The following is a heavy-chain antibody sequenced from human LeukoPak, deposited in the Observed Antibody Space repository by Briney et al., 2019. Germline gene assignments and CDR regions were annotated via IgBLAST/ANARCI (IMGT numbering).Heavy chain of an antibody. CDR3: ARLRYNDFWSGSWKFYYYMDV. CDR1: GFTFITYW. V-gene: IGHV3-7*01. J-gene: IGHJ6*03. D-gene: IGHD3-3*01. Sequence: EGSLRLSCAASGFTFITYWMTWVRQAPGKGLEWVANIKQDGSEKYYVDSVKGRFTLSRDNAKSSLYLQMNSLRAEDTAIYYCARLRYNDFWSGSWKFYYYMDVWGKGTTVTVSS. CDR2: IKQDGSEK.